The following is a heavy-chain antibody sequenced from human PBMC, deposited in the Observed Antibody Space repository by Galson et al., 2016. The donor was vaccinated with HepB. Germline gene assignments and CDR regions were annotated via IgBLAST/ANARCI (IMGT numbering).Heavy chain of an antibody. V-gene: IGHV1-69*13. CDR2: IIPLVGTA. J-gene: IGHJ4*02. CDR1: GGTFSRYA. D-gene: IGHD3-10*01. CDR3: ARDTMLRGVNVFDF. Sequence: SVKVSCKASGGTFSRYAISWVRQAPGQGLEWMGGIIPLVGTAKYAQKFQGRVSITADESTNTAHMELSSLRSEDTAVYYCARDTMLRGVNVFDFWGQGTLVTVSS.